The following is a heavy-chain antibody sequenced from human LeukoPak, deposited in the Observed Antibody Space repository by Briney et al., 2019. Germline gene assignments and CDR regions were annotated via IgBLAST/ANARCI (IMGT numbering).Heavy chain of an antibody. CDR2: ISSSSSYI. D-gene: IGHD6-6*01. CDR1: GFTFSSYS. CDR3: AREPYSSSSVFSYYYYGMDV. J-gene: IGHJ6*02. V-gene: IGHV3-21*01. Sequence: GGSLRLSCAASGFTFSSYSMNWVRQAPGKGLEWVSSISSSSSYIYYADSVKGRFTISRDNAKNSLYLQMNSLRAEDTAVYYCAREPYSSSSVFSYYYYGMDVWGQGTTVTVSS.